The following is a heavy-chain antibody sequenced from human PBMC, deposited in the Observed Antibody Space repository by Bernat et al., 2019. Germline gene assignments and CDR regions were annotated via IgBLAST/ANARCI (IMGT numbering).Heavy chain of an antibody. CDR1: GFTFSSYG. CDR3: AKDYGDYTSVSDY. V-gene: IGHV3-30*18. Sequence: QVQLVESGGGVVQPGRSLRLSCAASGFTFSSYGMHWVRQAPGKGLEWVAVISYDGSNKYYADSVKGRFTISRDNSKNTLYLQMNSLRAEDTAVDFCAKDYGDYTSVSDYWGQGILVTVSS. CDR2: ISYDGSNK. D-gene: IGHD4-17*01. J-gene: IGHJ4*02.